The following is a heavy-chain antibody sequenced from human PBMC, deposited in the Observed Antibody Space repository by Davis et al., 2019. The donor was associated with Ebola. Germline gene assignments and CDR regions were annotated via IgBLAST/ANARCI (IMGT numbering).Heavy chain of an antibody. Sequence: ASVKVSCKASGYTFTNYGITWVRQAPGQGLEWMGWINPHNGNTNYAQNVQGRVIMTSDTATTTAYMAVGSLRSDDTAVYYCARAQFPTTSDHWGQGTLVTVSS. J-gene: IGHJ4*02. CDR1: GYTFTNYG. V-gene: IGHV1-18*04. D-gene: IGHD1-1*01. CDR3: ARAQFPTTSDH. CDR2: INPHNGNT.